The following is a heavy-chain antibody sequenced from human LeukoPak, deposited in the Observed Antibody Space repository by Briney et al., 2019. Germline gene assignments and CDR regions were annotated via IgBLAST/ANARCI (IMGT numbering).Heavy chain of an antibody. CDR3: ASNYYDSSGYYYFDY. D-gene: IGHD3-22*01. CDR2: INPSGGST. Sequence: ASVKVSCKASGYTFTSYYMHWVRQAPGQGLEWMGIINPSGGSTSYAQKLQGRVTMTRDTSTSTVYMELSSLRSEDTAVYYCASNYYDSSGYYYFDYWGQGTLVTVSS. V-gene: IGHV1-46*01. CDR1: GYTFTSYY. J-gene: IGHJ4*02.